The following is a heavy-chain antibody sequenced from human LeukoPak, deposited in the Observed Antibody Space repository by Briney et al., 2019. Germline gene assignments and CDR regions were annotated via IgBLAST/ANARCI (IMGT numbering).Heavy chain of an antibody. CDR2: IIPIFGTA. Sequence: SVKVSCKASGGTFSSYAISWVRQAPGQGLEWMGGIIPIFGTANYAQKFQGRVTITTDESTSAAYMELSSLRSEDTAVCYCARDNYAGANWFDPWGQGTLVTVSS. CDR1: GGTFSSYA. CDR3: ARDNYAGANWFDP. J-gene: IGHJ5*02. D-gene: IGHD1-7*01. V-gene: IGHV1-69*05.